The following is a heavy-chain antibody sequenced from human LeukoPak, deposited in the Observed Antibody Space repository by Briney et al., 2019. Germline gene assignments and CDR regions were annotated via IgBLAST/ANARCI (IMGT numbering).Heavy chain of an antibody. V-gene: IGHV4-59*01. D-gene: IGHD4-23*01. J-gene: IGHJ4*02. Sequence: SETLSLTCTVSGGSISSYYWSWIRQLPGKGLEWIGYIYYSGSTNYNPSLKSRVTISVDTSKNQFSLKLSSVTAADTAVYYCARGGRWSHDYWGQGTLVTVSS. CDR2: IYYSGST. CDR3: ARGGRWSHDY. CDR1: GGSISSYY.